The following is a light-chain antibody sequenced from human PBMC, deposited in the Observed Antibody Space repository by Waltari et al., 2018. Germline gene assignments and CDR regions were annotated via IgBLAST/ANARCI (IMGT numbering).Light chain of an antibody. CDR1: PGAAWTYTL. J-gene: IGLJ1*01. Sequence: QSALTQPASVSGSPGQSITISCPGTPGAAWTYTLFSWYQQHPGKAPKLIIFEGTKRPSGVSNRFFASKSGNTASLTISGLQADDEADYHCCSYVSNTYVFGTGTKVTVL. CDR3: CSYVSNTYV. CDR2: EGT. V-gene: IGLV2-23*01.